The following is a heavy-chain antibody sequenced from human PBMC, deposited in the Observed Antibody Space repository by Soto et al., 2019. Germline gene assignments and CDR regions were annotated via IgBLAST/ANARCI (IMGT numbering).Heavy chain of an antibody. CDR3: ARGRDGGAAN. CDR2: INPSGST. V-gene: IGHV4-34*01. Sequence: QVHLQQWGAGLLKPSETLSLTCAVYGGSLSGYYWSWIRQPPGKGLEWIGEINPSGSTNYTPSLKSRVTMSGDPPKTQFSLKLISVTAADTAVYYCARGRDGGAANWGQGTLVTVSS. J-gene: IGHJ4*02. D-gene: IGHD4-17*01. CDR1: GGSLSGYY.